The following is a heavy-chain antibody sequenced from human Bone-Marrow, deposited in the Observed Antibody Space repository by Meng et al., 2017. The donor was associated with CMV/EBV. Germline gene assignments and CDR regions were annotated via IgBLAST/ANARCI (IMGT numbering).Heavy chain of an antibody. V-gene: IGHV3-21*04. J-gene: IGHJ5*02. Sequence: ETLSLTCAASGFTFSSYSMNWVRQAPGKGLEWIACISSSGSITYYAASVKGRFTISRDNAKNSVDLHMISLRAEDTAVYYCTRDLYSNYNNYFDPWGQGTLVTVSS. CDR3: TRDLYSNYNNYFDP. CDR2: ISSSGSIT. D-gene: IGHD4-11*01. CDR1: GFTFSSYS.